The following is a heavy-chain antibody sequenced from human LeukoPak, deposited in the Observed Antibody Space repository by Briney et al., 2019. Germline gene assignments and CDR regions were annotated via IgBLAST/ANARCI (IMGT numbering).Heavy chain of an antibody. CDR3: ARDKGSSSGDY. CDR1: GGSISSGSYY. V-gene: IGHV4-61*02. D-gene: IGHD6-6*01. CDR2: IYTSGST. J-gene: IGHJ4*02. Sequence: SETLSLTCTVSGGSISSGSYYWRWIRQPAGKGLEWIGRIYTSGSTNYNPSLKSRVTISVDTSKNQFSLKLSSVTAADTAVYYCARDKGSSSGDYWGQGTLVTVSS.